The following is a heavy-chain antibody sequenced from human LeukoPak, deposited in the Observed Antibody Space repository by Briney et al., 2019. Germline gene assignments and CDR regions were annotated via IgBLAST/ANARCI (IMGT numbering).Heavy chain of an antibody. CDR3: AKSRGGWYYLDY. CDR2: ISYDGSNK. D-gene: IGHD6-19*01. J-gene: IGHJ4*02. CDR1: GFTFSSYG. V-gene: IGHV3-30*18. Sequence: GRSPRLSCAASGFTFSSYGMHWVRQAPGKGLEWVAVISYDGSNKYYADSVKGRFTISRDNSKNTLYLQMNSLRAEDTAVYYCAKSRGGWYYLDYWGQGTLVTVSS.